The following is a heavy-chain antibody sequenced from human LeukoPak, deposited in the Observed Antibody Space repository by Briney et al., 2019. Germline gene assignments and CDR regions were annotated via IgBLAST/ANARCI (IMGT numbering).Heavy chain of an antibody. CDR2: IYTSGST. V-gene: IGHV4-4*09. J-gene: IGHJ6*03. CDR1: GGSISSYY. Sequence: PSETLSLTCTVSGGSISSYYWSWIRQPPGKGLEWIGYIYTSGSTNYNPSLKSRVTISVDTSKNQFSLKLSSVTAADTAVYYCARHRGYYYYYYMDVWGKGTTVTVSS. CDR3: ARHRGYYYYYYMDV.